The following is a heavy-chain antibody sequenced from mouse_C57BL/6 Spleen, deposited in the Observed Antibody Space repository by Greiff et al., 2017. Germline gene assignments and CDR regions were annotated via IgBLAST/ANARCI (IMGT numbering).Heavy chain of an antibody. V-gene: IGHV1-26*01. CDR1: GYTFTDYY. CDR2: INPNNGGT. CDR3: ARCEPGAMDY. Sequence: EVQLQQSGPELVKPGASVKISCKASGYTFTDYYMNWVKQSHGKSLEWIGDINPNNGGTSYNQKFKGKATLTVDKSSSTAYMELRSLTSDDSAVYYCARCEPGAMDYWGQGTSVTVSS. J-gene: IGHJ4*01.